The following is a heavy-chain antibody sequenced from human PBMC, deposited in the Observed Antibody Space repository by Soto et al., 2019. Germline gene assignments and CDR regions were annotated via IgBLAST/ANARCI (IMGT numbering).Heavy chain of an antibody. J-gene: IGHJ6*02. Sequence: SETLSLTCAVYGGSFSGYYWSWIRQPPGKGLEWIGEINHSGSTNYNPSLKSRVTISVDTSKNQFSLKLSSVTAADTAVYYCARGPTQLRFLEWLSQGYGMDVWGQGTTVTISS. D-gene: IGHD3-3*01. V-gene: IGHV4-34*01. CDR3: ARGPTQLRFLEWLSQGYGMDV. CDR2: INHSGST. CDR1: GGSFSGYY.